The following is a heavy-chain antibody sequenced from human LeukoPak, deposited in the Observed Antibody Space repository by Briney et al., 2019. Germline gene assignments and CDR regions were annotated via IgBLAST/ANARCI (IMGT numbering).Heavy chain of an antibody. J-gene: IGHJ5*02. CDR1: GYTFASYA. V-gene: IGHV3-23*01. CDR2: ISADGST. D-gene: IGHD2-2*01. CDR3: VACSSASCYGDRFDP. Sequence: PGGSLRLSCAASGYTFASYAMTWVRRAPGKGLEWVSSISADGSTYYADSVKGRFTIFRDNSRDTFFLEMNSLRAEDTALYYCVACSSASCYGDRFDPWGQGTLVTVSS.